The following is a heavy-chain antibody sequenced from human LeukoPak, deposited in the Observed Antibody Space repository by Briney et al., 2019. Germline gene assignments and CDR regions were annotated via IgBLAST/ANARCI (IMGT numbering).Heavy chain of an antibody. CDR3: ARAGMGGNVWIAS. CDR2: MNPNSGDT. V-gene: IGHV1-8*01. CDR1: GYTFTNYD. D-gene: IGHD1-26*01. J-gene: IGHJ5*01. Sequence: ASVKVSCKASGYTFTNYDINWVRQATGQGLEWMGWMNPNSGDTGYAQKFQGRVTMTRDTSISTAYMELTSLTSDDTAIFYSARAGMGGNVWIASWGQGTLVTVSS.